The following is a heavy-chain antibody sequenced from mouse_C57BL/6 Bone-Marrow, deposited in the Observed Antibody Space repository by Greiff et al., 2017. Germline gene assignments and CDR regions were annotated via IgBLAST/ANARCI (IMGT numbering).Heavy chain of an antibody. D-gene: IGHD1-1*01. CDR3: ARWDYYGSSHWYFDG. J-gene: IGHJ1*01. V-gene: IGHV1-75*01. CDR2: IFPGSGST. CDR1: GYTFTDYY. Sequence: VQLQQSGPELVKPGASVKISCKASGYTFTDYYINWVKQRPGQGLEWIGWIFPGSGSTYYNEKFKGKATLTVDKSSSTAYMLLSSLTSEDSAVYFCARWDYYGSSHWYFDGWGAGTTVTVSS.